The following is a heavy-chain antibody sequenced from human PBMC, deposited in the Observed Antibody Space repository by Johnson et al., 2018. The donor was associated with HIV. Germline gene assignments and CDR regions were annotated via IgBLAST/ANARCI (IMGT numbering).Heavy chain of an antibody. V-gene: IGHV3-11*01. CDR2: ISSSGSTL. Sequence: QVQLVDSGGGLIQPGGSLRLSCAASGFTVSSNYMSWVRQAPAQGLEWVSYISSSGSTLYYSDSVKVRFTFSSDNAKNSLYLQMNSLRAEDTAVYYCARDRTSRQGGAFDIWGQGTMVTVSS. CDR1: GFTVSSNY. CDR3: ARDRTSRQGGAFDI. J-gene: IGHJ3*02.